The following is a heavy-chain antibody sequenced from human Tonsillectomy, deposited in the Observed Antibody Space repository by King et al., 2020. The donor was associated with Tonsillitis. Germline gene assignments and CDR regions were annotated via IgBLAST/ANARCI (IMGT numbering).Heavy chain of an antibody. V-gene: IGHV3-53*04. CDR1: GFTVSNTY. J-gene: IGHJ6*02. D-gene: IGHD3-10*01. Sequence: VQLVESGGGLVQPGGSLRLSCAASGFTVSNTYMSWVRQAPGKGLEWVSLIFSGGITYYADSVKGRFTISRHNSKNTLFLQMNSLRTEDTAVYYCARSAGSYAYGMDVWGQGTTVTVSS. CDR2: IFSGGIT. CDR3: ARSAGSYAYGMDV.